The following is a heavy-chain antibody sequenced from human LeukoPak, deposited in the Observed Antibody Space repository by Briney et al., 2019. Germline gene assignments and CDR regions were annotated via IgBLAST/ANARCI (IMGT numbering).Heavy chain of an antibody. D-gene: IGHD3-22*01. CDR1: GFTFSSYS. CDR3: ARDRITMTLNRFDP. J-gene: IGHJ5*02. CDR2: ISSSSSYI. V-gene: IGHV3-21*01. Sequence: GGSLRLSCAASGFTFSSYSMNWVRQAPGKGLEWVSSISSSSSYIYYADSVKGRFTISRDNAKNSLYLQMNSLRAEDTAVYYCARDRITMTLNRFDPWGQGTLVTVSS.